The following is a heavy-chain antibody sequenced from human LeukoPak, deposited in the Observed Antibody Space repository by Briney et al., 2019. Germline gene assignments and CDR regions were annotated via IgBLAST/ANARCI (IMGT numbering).Heavy chain of an antibody. J-gene: IGHJ4*02. CDR1: GGSISSSSYY. V-gene: IGHV4-39*02. Sequence: PSETLSLTCTVSGGSISSSSYYWGWIRQPPGKGLEWIGSIYYSGSTSYNPSLQSRVTISVDTSKNHFSLKLNSVTAADTGLYYCARNSSGWSFDYWGQGTLVTVSS. D-gene: IGHD6-19*01. CDR3: ARNSSGWSFDY. CDR2: IYYSGST.